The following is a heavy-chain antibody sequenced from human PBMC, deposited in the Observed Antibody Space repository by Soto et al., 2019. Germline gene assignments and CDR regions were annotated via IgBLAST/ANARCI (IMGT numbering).Heavy chain of an antibody. CDR2: IYYSGST. CDR1: GGYISSSSCY. J-gene: IGHJ4*02. D-gene: IGHD3-3*01. CDR3: ARGTTYYDFWSGYMTFDY. V-gene: IGHV4-39*01. Sequence: PPETLSVTCTVAGGYISSSSCYWGWIRQPPGKGLEWIGSIYYSGSTYYTPSLKSRVTISVDTSKNQFSLKLSSVTAADTAVYYCARGTTYYDFWSGYMTFDYWGQGTLVTVSS.